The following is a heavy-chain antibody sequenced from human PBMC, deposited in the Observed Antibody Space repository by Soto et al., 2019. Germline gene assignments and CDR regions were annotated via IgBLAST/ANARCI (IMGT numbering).Heavy chain of an antibody. J-gene: IGHJ4*02. CDR1: GFTFSAYG. D-gene: IGHD6-6*01. CDR2: IWYDGSNK. Sequence: VQLVESGGGVVQPGRSLRLSCAASGFTFSAYGIHWVRQAPGKGLEWVAVIWYDGSNKYYADSVKGRFTISRDNSKNTLYLQMNSLRAEDTAVYYCARDRPAEYSIPSGEYYFDYWGQGTLVTVSP. V-gene: IGHV3-33*01. CDR3: ARDRPAEYSIPSGEYYFDY.